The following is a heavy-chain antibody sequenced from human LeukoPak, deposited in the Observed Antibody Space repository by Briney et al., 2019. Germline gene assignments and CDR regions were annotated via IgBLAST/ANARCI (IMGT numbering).Heavy chain of an antibody. J-gene: IGHJ4*02. Sequence: GGSLRLSCAASGFTFSVSGMHWVRQAPGKGLEWVAVISYDGTNKYYADSVKGRFAISRDNSKNTLCLQMNSLRAEDTAVYYCAGGYSHFDYWGQGTLVTASS. D-gene: IGHD5-18*01. CDR2: ISYDGTNK. CDR1: GFTFSVSG. CDR3: AGGYSHFDY. V-gene: IGHV3-30*03.